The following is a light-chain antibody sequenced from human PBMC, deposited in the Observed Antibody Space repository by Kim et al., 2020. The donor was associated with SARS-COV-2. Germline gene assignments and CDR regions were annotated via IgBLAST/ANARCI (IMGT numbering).Light chain of an antibody. CDR1: NIRTKS. CDR2: YDS. Sequence: SYELTQPPSLSVAPGTTARLTCGGNNIRTKSVHWYQQRPGQAPLLVIFYDSDRPSGIPERFSGSNSGNTATLTISGVEAGDEADYFCQLWDSSSDQWIFGGGTQLTVL. CDR3: QLWDSSSDQWI. V-gene: IGLV3-21*01. J-gene: IGLJ2*01.